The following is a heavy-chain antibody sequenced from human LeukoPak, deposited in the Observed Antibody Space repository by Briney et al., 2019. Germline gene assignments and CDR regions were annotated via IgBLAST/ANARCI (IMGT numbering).Heavy chain of an antibody. J-gene: IGHJ4*02. V-gene: IGHV3-21*01. CDR3: ASSTSWLGWWYFDY. CDR1: GFTFSSYS. D-gene: IGHD2-2*01. CDR2: ISSSSSYI. Sequence: PGGPLRLSCAASGFTFSSYSMNWVRQAPGKGLEWVSSISSSSSYIYYADSVKGRFTIYRDNAKNSLYLQMNSLRADDTAVYYCASSTSWLGWWYFDYWGQGTLVTVSS.